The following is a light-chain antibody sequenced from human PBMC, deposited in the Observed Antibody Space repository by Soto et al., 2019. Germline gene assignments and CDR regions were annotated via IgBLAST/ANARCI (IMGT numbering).Light chain of an antibody. CDR2: GAS. Sequence: VVAQSPASLSVSPGGRVTISCRAGPISSNLAWHQQRPGQAPRLLIYGASVRATGVPARFSGSGSGTEFTLPLDSLQSEDYAVYFCQQYNNWPYTFGPGTKVDIK. CDR1: PISSN. CDR3: QQYNNWPYT. J-gene: IGKJ2*01. V-gene: IGKV3-15*01.